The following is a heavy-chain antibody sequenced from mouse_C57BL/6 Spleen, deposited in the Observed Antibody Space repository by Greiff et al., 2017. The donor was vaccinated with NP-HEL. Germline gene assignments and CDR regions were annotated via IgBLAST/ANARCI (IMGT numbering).Heavy chain of an antibody. Sequence: EVMLVESGGGLVKPGGSLKLSCAASGFTFSSYTMSWVRQTPEKRLEWVATISGGGGNTYYPDSVKGRFTISRDNAKNTLYLQMSSLRSEDTALYYCARHGPPGYAMDYWGQGTSVTVSS. CDR1: GFTFSSYT. V-gene: IGHV5-9*01. CDR2: ISGGGGNT. J-gene: IGHJ4*01. D-gene: IGHD3-1*01. CDR3: ARHGPPGYAMDY.